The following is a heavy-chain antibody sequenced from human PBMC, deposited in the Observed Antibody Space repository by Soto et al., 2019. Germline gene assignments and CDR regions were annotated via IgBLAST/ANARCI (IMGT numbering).Heavy chain of an antibody. J-gene: IGHJ4*02. Sequence: QLQLQESGPGLVKPSETLSLTCTVSGGSISSSSYYWGWIRQPPGKGLEWIGSIYYSGSTYYNPSLKSRVTISVDTSKNQFSLKLSSVTAADTAVYYCASSIAVVGTRVMNHYFDYWGQGTLVTVSS. CDR2: IYYSGST. D-gene: IGHD6-19*01. V-gene: IGHV4-39*01. CDR1: GGSISSSSYY. CDR3: ASSIAVVGTRVMNHYFDY.